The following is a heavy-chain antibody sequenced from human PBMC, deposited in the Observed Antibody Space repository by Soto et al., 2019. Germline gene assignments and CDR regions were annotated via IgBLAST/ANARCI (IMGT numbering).Heavy chain of an antibody. CDR2: ISSSSTI. J-gene: IGHJ4*02. V-gene: IGHV3-48*02. D-gene: IGHD2-15*01. CDR3: ASSTIYSRRSPSYYFDY. CDR1: GFTFSSYS. Sequence: GGLRLCCAASGFTFSSYSMNWVRQAPGKGLEWVSYISSSSTIYYADSVKGRFTISRDNAKNSLYLQMNSLRDEDTAVYYCASSTIYSRRSPSYYFDYWGQGTLVTVSS.